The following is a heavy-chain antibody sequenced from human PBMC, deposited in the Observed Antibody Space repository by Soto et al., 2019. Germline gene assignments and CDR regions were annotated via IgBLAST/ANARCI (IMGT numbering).Heavy chain of an antibody. D-gene: IGHD3-16*01. Sequence: SETLSLTCTFSGCSISSGGYYWSWIRQHPGKGLEWIGYIYYSGSTYYNPSLKSRVTISVDTSKNQFSLKLSSVTAADTAVYYCARGAFHYYYYYMDVWGKGTTVTVSS. J-gene: IGHJ6*03. V-gene: IGHV4-31*03. CDR2: IYYSGST. CDR1: GCSISSGGYY. CDR3: ARGAFHYYYYYMDV.